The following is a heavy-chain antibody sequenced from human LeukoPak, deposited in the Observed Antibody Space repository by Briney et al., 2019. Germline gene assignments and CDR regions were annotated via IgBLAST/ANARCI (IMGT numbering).Heavy chain of an antibody. V-gene: IGHV4-39*01. CDR1: GGSISSSSYY. J-gene: IGHJ1*01. Sequence: SETLSLTCTVSGGSISSSSYYWGWIRQPPGKGLEWIGSIYYSGSTYYNPSLKSRVAISVDTSKNPFSLKLSSVTAADTAVYYCARSIAVASTAEYFQHWGQGTLVTVSS. CDR2: IYYSGST. D-gene: IGHD6-19*01. CDR3: ARSIAVASTAEYFQH.